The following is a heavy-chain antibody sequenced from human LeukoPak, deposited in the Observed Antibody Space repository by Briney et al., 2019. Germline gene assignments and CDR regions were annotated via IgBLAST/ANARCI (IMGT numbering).Heavy chain of an antibody. CDR2: ISWNSGSI. CDR1: GFTFSSYA. V-gene: IGHV3-9*01. J-gene: IGHJ6*03. D-gene: IGHD3-10*01. Sequence: GGSLRLSCAASGFTFSSYAMHWVRQAPGKGLEWVSGISWNSGSIGYADSVKGRFTISRDNAKNSLYLQMNSLRAEDTALYYCAKASGSGTYPYYYYMDVWGKGTTVTISS. CDR3: AKASGSGTYPYYYYMDV.